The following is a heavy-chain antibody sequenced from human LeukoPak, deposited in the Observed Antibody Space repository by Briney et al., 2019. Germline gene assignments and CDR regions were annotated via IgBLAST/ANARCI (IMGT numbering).Heavy chain of an antibody. D-gene: IGHD2-2*01. CDR3: ARRQYCSSTSCYVGKNYYGMDV. CDR2: ISYDGSNK. CDR1: GFTFSSYA. Sequence: GGSLRLSCAASGFTFSSYAMHWVRQAPGKGLEWVAVISYDGSNKYYADSVKGRFTISRDNSKNSLYLQMNSLRAEDTALYHCARRQYCSSTSCYVGKNYYGMDVWGQGTTVTVSS. J-gene: IGHJ6*02. V-gene: IGHV3-30-3*01.